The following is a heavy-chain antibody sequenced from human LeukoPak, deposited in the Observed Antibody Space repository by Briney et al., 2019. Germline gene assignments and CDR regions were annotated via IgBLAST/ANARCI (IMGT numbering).Heavy chain of an antibody. J-gene: IGHJ4*02. CDR3: ARGTIAAAGYYYFDY. D-gene: IGHD6-13*01. Sequence: EPGGSLRLSCAASGFTVSSNYMSWVRQAPGKGLEWVANIKQDGSEKYYVDSVKGRFTISRDNAKNSLYLQMDSLRAEDTAVYYCARGTIAAAGYYYFDYWGQGTQVTVSS. V-gene: IGHV3-7*04. CDR1: GFTVSSNY. CDR2: IKQDGSEK.